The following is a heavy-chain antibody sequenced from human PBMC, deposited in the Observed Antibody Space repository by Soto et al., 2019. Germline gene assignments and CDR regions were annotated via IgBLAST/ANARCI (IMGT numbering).Heavy chain of an antibody. Sequence: GESLKISCKGSGYSFTSYWISWVRQMPGKGLEWMGRIDPSDSYTNYSPSFQGHVTISADKSISTAYLQWSSLKASDTAIFYCARHGSSAYGKSYGMDVWGQGTTVTVSS. D-gene: IGHD3-3*01. CDR2: IDPSDSYT. CDR1: GYSFTSYW. V-gene: IGHV5-10-1*01. CDR3: ARHGSSAYGKSYGMDV. J-gene: IGHJ6*02.